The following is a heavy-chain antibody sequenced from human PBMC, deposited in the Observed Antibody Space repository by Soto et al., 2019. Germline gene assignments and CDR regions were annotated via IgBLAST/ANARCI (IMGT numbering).Heavy chain of an antibody. Sequence: PGESLKISCRGFGYSFTTYWIGWVRQMPGKGLEWMGITYPGDSDTRYSPSFQGQVTFSADKSISTAYMQWSSLKASDTAMYYCARYSGYDPNRAMPGGYYFDYWALGTLVTVPQ. CDR3: ARYSGYDPNRAMPGGYYFDY. D-gene: IGHD5-12*01. J-gene: IGHJ4*02. CDR1: GYSFTTYW. CDR2: TYPGDSDT. V-gene: IGHV5-51*01.